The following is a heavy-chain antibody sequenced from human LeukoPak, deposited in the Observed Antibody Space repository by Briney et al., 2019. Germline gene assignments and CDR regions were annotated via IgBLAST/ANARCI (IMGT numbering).Heavy chain of an antibody. CDR1: GSSFTTYW. J-gene: IGHJ3*01. V-gene: IGHV5-10-1*01. D-gene: IGHD3-16*01. CDR3: AKWGAGGDFDV. Sequence: KPGESLRISCQGSGSSFTTYWISWVRQLPGKGLEWMGRIDPSDSYTNYSPSFQGHVTISADTSISPAYLKWSGLKASDTAMYYCAKWGAGGDFDVWGQGTMVTVSS. CDR2: IDPSDSYT.